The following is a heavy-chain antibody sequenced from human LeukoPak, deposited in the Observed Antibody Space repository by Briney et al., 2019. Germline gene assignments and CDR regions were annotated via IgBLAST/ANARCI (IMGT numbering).Heavy chain of an antibody. Sequence: GGSLRLSCAASGFTFSSYDMHWVRQGPGKGLGWVTVISYDGSNKYYAESGKGRFTISRDNSKNTLYLQMDSLRGEDTAVYYCASELDYYDSSVYHRSYYYGMDVWGQGTTVTVSS. CDR1: GFTFSSYD. J-gene: IGHJ6*02. CDR2: ISYDGSNK. CDR3: ASELDYYDSSVYHRSYYYGMDV. D-gene: IGHD3-22*01. V-gene: IGHV3-30-3*01.